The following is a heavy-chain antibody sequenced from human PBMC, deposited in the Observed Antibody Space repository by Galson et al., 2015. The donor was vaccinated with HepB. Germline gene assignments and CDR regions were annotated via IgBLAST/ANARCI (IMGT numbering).Heavy chain of an antibody. CDR1: GYIFTNYW. D-gene: IGHD6-19*01. V-gene: IGHV5-51*01. Sequence: QSGAEVKKPGEPLKTSCKGSGYIFTNYWIAWVRQMPGKGLDWMGIIYPGDSDTRYSPSFQGQVTISADKSINTAYLQWNSLKASDSAMYYCALYSSGGFYYHLDVWGQGTTVTVSS. CDR3: ALYSSGGFYYHLDV. J-gene: IGHJ6*02. CDR2: IYPGDSDT.